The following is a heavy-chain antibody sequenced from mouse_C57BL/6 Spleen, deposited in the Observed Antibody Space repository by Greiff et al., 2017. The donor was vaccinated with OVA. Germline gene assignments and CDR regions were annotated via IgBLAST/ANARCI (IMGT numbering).Heavy chain of an antibody. CDR1: GYTFTSYW. V-gene: IGHV1-50*01. CDR3: ARSGYYGSSYGYFDV. D-gene: IGHD1-1*01. J-gene: IGHJ1*03. CDR2: IDPSDSYT. Sequence: QVQLQPPGAELVKPGASVKLSCKASGYTFTSYWMQWVKQRPGQGLEWIGEIDPSDSYTNYNQKFKGKATLTVDTSSSTAYMQLSSLTSEDSAVYYCARSGYYGSSYGYFDVWGTGTTVTISS.